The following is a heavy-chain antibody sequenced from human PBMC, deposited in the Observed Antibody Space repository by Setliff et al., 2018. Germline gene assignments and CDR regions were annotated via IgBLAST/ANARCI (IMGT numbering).Heavy chain of an antibody. D-gene: IGHD5-12*01. CDR3: ARGGTFRYFDF. CDR2: VYYSGTA. Sequence: PSETLSLTCTVSDGSLSTYYWSWIRQPPGKGLEFIGYVYYSGTANYSPSLRRRLTISVDTSKNQFSLKLRSVTAADTAVYYCARGGTFRYFDFWGQGAPVTVSS. CDR1: DGSLSTYY. J-gene: IGHJ4*02. V-gene: IGHV4-59*01.